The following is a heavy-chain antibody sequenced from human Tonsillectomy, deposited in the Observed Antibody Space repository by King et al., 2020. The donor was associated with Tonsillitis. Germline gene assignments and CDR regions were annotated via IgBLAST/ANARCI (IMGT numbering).Heavy chain of an antibody. CDR3: ARHAWFGELFLHFDY. Sequence: QLVQSGAEVKKPGASVKVSCKTSGYTFTSYGIGWVRQAPGQGLEWMGWISVYNGNTNYAQKFQGRVTMTTDTSTSTAYMELRSMRSDDTASYYCARHAWFGELFLHFDYWGQGTLVTVSS. CDR2: ISVYNGNT. D-gene: IGHD3-10*01. CDR1: GYTFTSYG. V-gene: IGHV1-18*01. J-gene: IGHJ4*02.